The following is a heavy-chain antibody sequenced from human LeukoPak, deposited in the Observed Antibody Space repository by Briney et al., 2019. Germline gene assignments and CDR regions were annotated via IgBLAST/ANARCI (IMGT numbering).Heavy chain of an antibody. D-gene: IGHD3-22*01. CDR2: INPSGGST. CDR1: GYTFTSYY. J-gene: IGHJ5*02. Sequence: APVKVSCKASGYTFTSYYMHWVRQAPGQGLEWMGIINPSGGSTSYAQKFQGRVTMTRDTSTSTVYMELSSLRSEDTAAYYCARAQSVTMIVGGWFDPWGQGTLVTVSS. CDR3: ARAQSVTMIVGGWFDP. V-gene: IGHV1-46*01.